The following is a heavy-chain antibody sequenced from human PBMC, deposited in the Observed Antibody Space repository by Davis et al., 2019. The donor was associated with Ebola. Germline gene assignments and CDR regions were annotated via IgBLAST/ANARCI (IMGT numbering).Heavy chain of an antibody. J-gene: IGHJ6*02. CDR2: INPGSGGT. CDR3: ARYCGGSVFSYSGMDV. Sequence: AASVKVSCKASGYTFTNYYIHWVRQAPGQGLEWMGWINPGSGGTNSAQRFQGRVTMTRDTSSTTVYMELSSLRSDDTAVYFCARYCGGSVFSYSGMDVWGQGTSVTVSS. V-gene: IGHV1-2*02. D-gene: IGHD2-21*01. CDR1: GYTFTNYY.